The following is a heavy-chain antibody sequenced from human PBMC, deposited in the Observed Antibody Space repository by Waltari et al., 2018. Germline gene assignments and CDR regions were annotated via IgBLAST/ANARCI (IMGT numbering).Heavy chain of an antibody. D-gene: IGHD2-21*02. Sequence: EVQLVESGGGLVQPGGSLRLSCAASGSTFISSWMSWVRQAPGKGLEWVAKIKQDGSEKYYVDSVKGRFTISRDNAKNSLYLQMNSLRAEDTAVYYCAAEAGGGNYYWGQGTLVTVSS. J-gene: IGHJ4*02. V-gene: IGHV3-7*01. CDR2: IKQDGSEK. CDR1: GSTFISSW. CDR3: AAEAGGGNYY.